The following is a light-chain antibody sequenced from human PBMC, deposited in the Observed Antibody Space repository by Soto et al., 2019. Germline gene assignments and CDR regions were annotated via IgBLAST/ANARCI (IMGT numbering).Light chain of an antibody. Sequence: EIVLMQSPGTLSLSPGERGTLSCRASQNLGTLYLAWFQQKSGQAPRLLIYSASRRATGIPDRFTGSGSGTDFTLTINRVEPEDFAVYFCQQYAGSPRTFGQGTKVDI. CDR1: QNLGTLY. CDR2: SAS. V-gene: IGKV3-20*01. J-gene: IGKJ1*01. CDR3: QQYAGSPRT.